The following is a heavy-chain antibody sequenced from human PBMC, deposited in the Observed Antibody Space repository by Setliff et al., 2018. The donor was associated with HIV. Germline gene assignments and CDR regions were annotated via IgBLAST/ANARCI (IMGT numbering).Heavy chain of an antibody. CDR2: SRNKANSYTT. Sequence: PGGSLRLSCAASGFAFSDHYMDWVRQAPGSGLEWVGRSRNKANSYTTEYAASVKGRFTISRDDSKNSLYLQMNSLKTEDTGVYFCTTAGQWTLDFDYWGPGTLVTVSS. J-gene: IGHJ4*02. CDR3: TTAGQWTLDFDY. D-gene: IGHD6-13*01. CDR1: GFAFSDHY. V-gene: IGHV3-72*01.